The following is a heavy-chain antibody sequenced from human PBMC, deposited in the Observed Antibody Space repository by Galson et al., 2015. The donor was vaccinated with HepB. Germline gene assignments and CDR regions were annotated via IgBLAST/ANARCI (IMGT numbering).Heavy chain of an antibody. CDR1: GSTFTSYA. CDR2: INTNTGNP. CDR3: ARGWGHYDILTGYYYYYYGMDV. Sequence: SVTVSCKASGSTFTSYAMNWVRQAPGQGLEWMGWINTNTGNPTYAQGFTGRFVFSLDTSVSTAYLQISSLKAEDTAVYYCARGWGHYDILTGYYYYYYGMDVWGQGTTVTVSS. D-gene: IGHD3-9*01. J-gene: IGHJ6*02. V-gene: IGHV7-4-1*02.